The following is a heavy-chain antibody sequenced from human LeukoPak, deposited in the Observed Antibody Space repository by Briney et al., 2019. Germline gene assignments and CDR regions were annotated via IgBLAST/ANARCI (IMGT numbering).Heavy chain of an antibody. D-gene: IGHD6-13*01. CDR2: IAASGGST. CDR3: AKEGYSSSWNSDFDY. Sequence: PGGSLRLSCAASGFTFTSYPMMWVRQAPGKGLEWVSTIAASGGSTHYADSVKGRFTVSRDNSKNTLYLQMNSLRAEDTAVYYCAKEGYSSSWNSDFDYWGQGTLVTVSS. V-gene: IGHV3-23*01. CDR1: GFTFTSYP. J-gene: IGHJ4*02.